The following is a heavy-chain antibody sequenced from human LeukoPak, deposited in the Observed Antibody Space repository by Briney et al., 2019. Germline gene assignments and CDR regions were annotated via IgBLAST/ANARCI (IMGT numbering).Heavy chain of an antibody. J-gene: IGHJ4*02. CDR1: GFTFSSYS. CDR2: ISSSSSYI. Sequence: GGSLRLSCAASGFTFSSYSMNWVRQAPGKGLEWVSSISSSSSYIYYADSVKGRFTISRDNAKNSLYLQMNSLRAEDTAVYYCARVRYYYGSGSHYYFDYWGQGTLVTVSS. V-gene: IGHV3-21*01. D-gene: IGHD3-10*01. CDR3: ARVRYYYGSGSHYYFDY.